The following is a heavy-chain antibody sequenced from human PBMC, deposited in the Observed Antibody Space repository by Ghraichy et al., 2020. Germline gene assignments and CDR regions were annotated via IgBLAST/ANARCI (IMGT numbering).Heavy chain of an antibody. Sequence: GGSLRLSCAASGFTFSSYAMSWVRQAPGKGLEWVSAISGSGGSTYYADSVKGRFTISRDNSKNTLYLQMNSLRAEDTAVYYCAKDLHLHKAYPAGIFFDYWGQGTLVTVSS. CDR2: ISGSGGST. D-gene: IGHD1-14*01. CDR1: GFTFSSYA. CDR3: AKDLHLHKAYPAGIFFDY. V-gene: IGHV3-23*01. J-gene: IGHJ4*02.